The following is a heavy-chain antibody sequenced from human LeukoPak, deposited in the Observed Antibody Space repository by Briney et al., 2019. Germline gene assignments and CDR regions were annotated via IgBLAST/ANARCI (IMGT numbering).Heavy chain of an antibody. V-gene: IGHV4-38-2*01. CDR2: IYHSGRT. J-gene: IGHJ6*03. CDR1: GYSISSGCY. D-gene: IGHD4-17*01. Sequence: SETQSLTCAVSGYSISSGCYWGGSRQPPGKGLEWIGRIYHSGRTYYNPSLKSRVTISVDTSKNQFSLQLSCVTAADTAVSYSSRQYGDPDTGGYYYFYIDVWGKGTPVTVSS. CDR3: SRQYGDPDTGGYYYFYIDV.